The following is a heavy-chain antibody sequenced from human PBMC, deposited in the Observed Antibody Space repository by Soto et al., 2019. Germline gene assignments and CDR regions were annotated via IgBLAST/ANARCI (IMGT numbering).Heavy chain of an antibody. V-gene: IGHV3-64*01. J-gene: IGHJ3*02. Sequence: GGSLRLSCAASGFTFSSYAMHWVRQAPGKGLEYVSAISSNGGSTYYANSVKGRFTISRDNSKNTLYLQMGSLRAEDMAVYYCARGAALGGAFDIWGQGTMVTVSS. CDR1: GFTFSSYA. CDR3: ARGAALGGAFDI. CDR2: ISSNGGST. D-gene: IGHD3-16*01.